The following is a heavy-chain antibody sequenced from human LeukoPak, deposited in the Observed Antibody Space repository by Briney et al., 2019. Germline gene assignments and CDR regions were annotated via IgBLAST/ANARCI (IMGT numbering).Heavy chain of an antibody. CDR1: GFTFSNAW. J-gene: IGHJ4*02. V-gene: IGHV3-30*02. CDR3: AKDRDNWNDRGRGPLDY. Sequence: PGGSLRLSCAASGFTFSNAWMSWVRQAPGKGLEWVAFIRYDGSNKYYADSVKGRFTISRDNSKNTLYLQMNSLRAEDTAIYYCAKDRDNWNDRGRGPLDYWGQGTLVTVSS. D-gene: IGHD1-20*01. CDR2: IRYDGSNK.